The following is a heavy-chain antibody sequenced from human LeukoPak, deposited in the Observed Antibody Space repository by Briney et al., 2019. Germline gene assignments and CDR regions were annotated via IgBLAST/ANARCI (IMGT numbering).Heavy chain of an antibody. D-gene: IGHD1/OR15-1a*01. V-gene: IGHV1-69*13. J-gene: IGHJ4*02. CDR3: ATAQNNIWPPAPIDY. CDR1: GGTFTSYA. CDR2: IIPIFGTA. Sequence: ASVKVSCKAPGGTFTSYAITWVRQVPEQGLEWMGEIIPIFGTANYALKFQGRGTITADESTSTAYMELSSLRSDDTALYYCATAQNNIWPPAPIDYRGQGTLVTVSS.